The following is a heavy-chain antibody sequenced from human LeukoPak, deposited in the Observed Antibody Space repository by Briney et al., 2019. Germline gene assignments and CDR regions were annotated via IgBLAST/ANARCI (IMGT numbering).Heavy chain of an antibody. CDR2: IWYDGSNE. J-gene: IGHJ6*04. CDR3: ARGYYDILTGSYYYGMDV. CDR1: GFTFSSYG. Sequence: GRSLRLSCAASGFTFSSYGMHWVRQAPGKGLEWVAVIWYDGSNEYYADSVKGRFTISRDNSKNTLCLQMNSLRAEDTAVYYCARGYYDILTGSYYYGMDVWGKGTTVTVSS. V-gene: IGHV3-33*01. D-gene: IGHD3-9*01.